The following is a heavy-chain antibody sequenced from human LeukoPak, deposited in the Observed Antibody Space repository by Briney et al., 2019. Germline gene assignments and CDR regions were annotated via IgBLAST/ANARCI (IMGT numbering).Heavy chain of an antibody. V-gene: IGHV4-4*07. D-gene: IGHD3-10*01. J-gene: IGHJ4*02. Sequence: PSETLSLTCIVSGDSMSSFYWNWIRQPAGKGLEWIGRILPRGTSFSIPSLRSRLTMSLDTSKNQFSLRLNSVTAADTAVYYCARESVIRGVSHFDYWGQGTLVTVSA. CDR3: ARESVIRGVSHFDY. CDR1: GDSMSSFY. CDR2: ILPRGTS.